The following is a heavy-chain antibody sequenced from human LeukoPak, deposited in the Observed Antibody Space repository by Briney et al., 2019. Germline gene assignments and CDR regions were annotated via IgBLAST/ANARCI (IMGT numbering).Heavy chain of an antibody. V-gene: IGHV4-31*03. Sequence: SQALSLTCTVSGGSISSGRYYWRWDRQHPGKGLEGGGYIYYSGSTYYHPSLQSRVTISVYTSKNQFSLMLSSVTAADTAVYYCARAPEYGSSSGLDYWGQGTLVTVSS. CDR2: IYYSGST. D-gene: IGHD6-6*01. CDR3: ARAPEYGSSSGLDY. CDR1: GGSISSGRYY. J-gene: IGHJ4*02.